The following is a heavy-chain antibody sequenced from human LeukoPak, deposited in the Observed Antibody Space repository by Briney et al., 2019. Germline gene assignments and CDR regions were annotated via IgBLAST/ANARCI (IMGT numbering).Heavy chain of an antibody. CDR2: MNPNSGNT. CDR3: AGEPLRTEHIDY. Sequence: ASVTVSCTASGYTFTSYGINWVRQATGQGLEWMGWMNPNSGNTGYAQKFQGRVTMTRDTSTSTAYMELSSLRSEDSAVYYCAGEPLRTEHIDYWGQGTLVTVSS. J-gene: IGHJ4*02. D-gene: IGHD1-14*01. V-gene: IGHV1-8*01. CDR1: GYTFTSYG.